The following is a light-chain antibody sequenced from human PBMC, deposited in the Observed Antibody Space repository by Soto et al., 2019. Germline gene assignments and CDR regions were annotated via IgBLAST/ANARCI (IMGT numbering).Light chain of an antibody. CDR2: EVS. Sequence: QSALTQPPSASGSPGQSVAISCTGTSSDVGGYNYVSWYQQHPGKAPKLMIYEVSKRPSGVPDRFSASKSGNTASLTVSGLQADDEADYYCSSYAGSSNVVFGGGTKVTVL. CDR1: SSDVGGYNY. V-gene: IGLV2-8*01. CDR3: SSYAGSSNVV. J-gene: IGLJ3*02.